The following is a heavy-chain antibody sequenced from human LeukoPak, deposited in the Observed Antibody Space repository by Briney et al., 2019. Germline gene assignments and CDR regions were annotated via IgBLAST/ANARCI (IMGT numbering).Heavy chain of an antibody. CDR1: GYTFTSYD. D-gene: IGHD6-13*01. CDR3: ARAHQDSGYSSSWYSPEDYYYYYYMDV. Sequence: ASVKVSCKASGYTFTSYDINWVRQATGQGLEWMGWMNPNSGNTGYAQKFQGRVTMTRNTSISTAYMELSSLRSEDTAVYYCARAHQDSGYSSSWYSPEDYYYYYYMDVWGKGTTVTISS. J-gene: IGHJ6*03. CDR2: MNPNSGNT. V-gene: IGHV1-8*02.